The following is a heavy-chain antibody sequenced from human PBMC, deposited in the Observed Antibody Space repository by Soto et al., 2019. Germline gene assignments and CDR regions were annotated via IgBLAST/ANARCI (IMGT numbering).Heavy chain of an antibody. D-gene: IGHD3-10*01. CDR3: ASSLWFGELLGY. CDR1: GFTVSSNY. V-gene: IGHV3-66*02. CDR2: IYSGGST. J-gene: IGHJ4*02. Sequence: GGSLRLSCAASGFTVSSNYMSWVRQAPGKGLEWVSVIYSGGSTYYADSVKGRFTISSDNSKNTLYLQMNSLRAEDTAVYYCASSLWFGELLGYWGQGTLVTVSS.